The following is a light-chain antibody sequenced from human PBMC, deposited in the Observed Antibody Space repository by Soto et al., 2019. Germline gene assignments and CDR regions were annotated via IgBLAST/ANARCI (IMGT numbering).Light chain of an antibody. CDR2: GAS. CDR1: QSVTTS. J-gene: IGKJ1*01. V-gene: IGKV3D-15*01. Sequence: EIVLTQSPDTLSLSPGERATLSCRASQSVTTSLAWYQQKTGQPPRLLIYGASSRATGIPDRFSGSGSGTEFTLTISSLQPDDFATYYCQHYNSYSEAFGQGTKVDIK. CDR3: QHYNSYSEA.